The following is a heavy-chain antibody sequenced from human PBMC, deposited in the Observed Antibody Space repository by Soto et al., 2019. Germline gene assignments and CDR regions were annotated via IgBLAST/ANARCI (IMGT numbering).Heavy chain of an antibody. D-gene: IGHD3-10*01. CDR1: GFTFSKYA. CDR2: IQYDGGHQ. Sequence: QVQLVESGGGVVQPGRSLRLSCAGSGFTFSKYAMDWVRQAPGRGLEWVAVIQYDGGHQDYADSVKGRFAISRDNSKNTVYLQMNSLRPDDSAVYYCASPLAWFGDDAFDLWGQGAMVIVSS. CDR3: ASPLAWFGDDAFDL. J-gene: IGHJ3*01. V-gene: IGHV3-30*09.